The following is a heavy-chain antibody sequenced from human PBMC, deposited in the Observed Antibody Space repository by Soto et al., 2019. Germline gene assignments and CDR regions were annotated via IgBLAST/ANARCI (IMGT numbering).Heavy chain of an antibody. Sequence: ASVKVSCKAFGYTFTSYAMHWVRQAPGQRLEWMGWINAGNANTKYSQKFQGRVTITRDTSASTAYMELSSLRSEDTAVYYCARGIKDGDYSRWFDPWGPGTLVTVSS. D-gene: IGHD4-17*01. CDR1: GYTFTSYA. CDR2: INAGNANT. J-gene: IGHJ5*02. CDR3: ARGIKDGDYSRWFDP. V-gene: IGHV1-3*01.